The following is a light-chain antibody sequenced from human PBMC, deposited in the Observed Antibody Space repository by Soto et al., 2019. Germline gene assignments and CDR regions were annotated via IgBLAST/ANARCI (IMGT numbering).Light chain of an antibody. V-gene: IGKV3-15*01. Sequence: ERVMTQSPATLSASPGERVTLSCRASQSVASSVAWYQQKPGQAPRLILYGASTRATGFPARFSGSGSGTAFTLTISSLQSEDFTVYLCQQYHYWPITFGQGTRLEIK. CDR1: QSVASS. CDR3: QQYHYWPIT. CDR2: GAS. J-gene: IGKJ5*01.